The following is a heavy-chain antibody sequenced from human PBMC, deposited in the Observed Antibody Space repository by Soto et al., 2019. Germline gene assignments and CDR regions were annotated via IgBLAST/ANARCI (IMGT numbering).Heavy chain of an antibody. CDR2: MNPNSGNT. CDR3: ARGREYDFWSGYYRRDAFDI. Sequence: QVQLVQSGAEVKKPGASVKVSCKASGYTFTSYDINRVRQATGQGLEWMGWMNPNSGNTGYAQKFQGRVTMTTNNSISTAYMELSSLRSEDTAVYYCARGREYDFWSGYYRRDAFDIWGQGTMVTVSS. D-gene: IGHD3-3*01. CDR1: GYTFTSYD. J-gene: IGHJ3*02. V-gene: IGHV1-8*01.